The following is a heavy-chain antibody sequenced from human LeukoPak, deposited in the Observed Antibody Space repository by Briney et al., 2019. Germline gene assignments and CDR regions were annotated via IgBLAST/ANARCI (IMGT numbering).Heavy chain of an antibody. CDR3: AKGIAAALSYYFDY. V-gene: IGHV3-23*01. Sequence: GGSLRLSCAASGFTFSSYAMSWVRQAPGKGLEWVSDISGSGGSTYYADSVKGRSTISRDNSKNTLYLQMNSQRAEDTAVYYCAKGIAAALSYYFDYWGQGTLVTVSS. J-gene: IGHJ4*02. D-gene: IGHD6-13*01. CDR2: ISGSGGST. CDR1: GFTFSSYA.